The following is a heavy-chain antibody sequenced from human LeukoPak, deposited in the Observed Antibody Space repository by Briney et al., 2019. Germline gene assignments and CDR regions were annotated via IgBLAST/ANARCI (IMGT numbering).Heavy chain of an antibody. J-gene: IGHJ5*02. D-gene: IGHD2-15*01. CDR3: ARAIYCSGGSCWWFDP. CDR2: MNPNSGNT. Sequence: ASVKVSCKASGYTFTSYDINWVRQATGQGLEWMGWMNPNSGNTGYAQKFQGRVTITADESTSTAYMELSSLRSEDTAVYYCARAIYCSGGSCWWFDPWGQGTLVTVSS. CDR1: GYTFTSYD. V-gene: IGHV1-8*03.